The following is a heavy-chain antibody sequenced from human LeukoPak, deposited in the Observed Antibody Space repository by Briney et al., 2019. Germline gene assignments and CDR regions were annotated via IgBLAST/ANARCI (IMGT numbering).Heavy chain of an antibody. CDR3: ARERMSGYSSGWTTYYHYGMDV. D-gene: IGHD6-19*01. V-gene: IGHV1-46*01. J-gene: IGHJ6*02. CDR2: INPSGGST. Sequence: ASVKVSCKASGYTFTSYYMHWVRQAPGQGLEWMGIINPSGGSTSYAQKFQGRVTMTRDTSTSTVYMELSSLRSEDTAVYYCARERMSGYSSGWTTYYHYGMDVWGQGTTVTVSS. CDR1: GYTFTSYY.